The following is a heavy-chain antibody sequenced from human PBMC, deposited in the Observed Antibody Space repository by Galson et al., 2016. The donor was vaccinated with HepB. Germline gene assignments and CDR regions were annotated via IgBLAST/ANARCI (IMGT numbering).Heavy chain of an antibody. Sequence: SLRLSCAMSGLTFSTYAMHWVRQAPGKGLEWVAVIWHDGSNKYYADSVKGRFTLSRDNSKNTVYMQMNSLSADDTAVYYCARASDVAVAATRSLFAHWGRGALVTVSS. V-gene: IGHV3-33*01. D-gene: IGHD6-19*01. CDR3: ARASDVAVAATRSLFAH. CDR1: GLTFSTYA. CDR2: IWHDGSNK. J-gene: IGHJ4*02.